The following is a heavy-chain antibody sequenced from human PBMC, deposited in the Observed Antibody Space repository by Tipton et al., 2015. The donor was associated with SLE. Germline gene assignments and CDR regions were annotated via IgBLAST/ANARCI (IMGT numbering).Heavy chain of an antibody. V-gene: IGHV4-34*01. Sequence: LRLSCAVYGGSFSGYYWSWIRQPPGKGLEWIGEINHSGSTNHNPSLKSRVTISVDTSKNQLSLKLSAVTAADTAVYYCARTEQGTGSYYRLVFEIWGQGTLVTVSS. J-gene: IGHJ4*02. CDR3: ARTEQGTGSYYRLVFEI. CDR1: GGSFSGYY. CDR2: INHSGST. D-gene: IGHD3-10*01.